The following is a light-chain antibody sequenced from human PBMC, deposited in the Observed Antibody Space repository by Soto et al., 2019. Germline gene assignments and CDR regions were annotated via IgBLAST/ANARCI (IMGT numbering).Light chain of an antibody. CDR2: GIS. CDR1: QSINNY. CDR3: QQYSRWPST. J-gene: IGKJ5*01. Sequence: EIVLTQSPATLSVSPGERATLSCRASQSINNYYFAWYQQKPGQAPRLLIYGISTRATGVPARFSGSGSGTEFTLSISSLQSEDFAVYSCQQYSRWPSTFGQGTRLEIK. V-gene: IGKV3-15*01.